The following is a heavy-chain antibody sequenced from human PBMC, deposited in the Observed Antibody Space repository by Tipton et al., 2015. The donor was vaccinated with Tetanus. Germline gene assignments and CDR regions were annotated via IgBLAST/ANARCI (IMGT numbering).Heavy chain of an antibody. D-gene: IGHD4-23*01. CDR2: ISGSGTYI. CDR3: AREMGSGGFDY. V-gene: IGHV3-21*01. CDR1: GFTFTSYA. Sequence: SLRLSCVASGFTFTSYAMNWVRQAPGKGLEWVSSISGSGTYIYHADSVKGRFTISRDNAKNSLYLQMNSLRAEDTAAYYCAREMGSGGFDYWGQGILVTVSS. J-gene: IGHJ4*02.